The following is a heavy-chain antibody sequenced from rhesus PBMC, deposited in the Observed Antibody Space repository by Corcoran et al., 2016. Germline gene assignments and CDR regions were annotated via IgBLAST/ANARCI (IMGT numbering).Heavy chain of an antibody. D-gene: IGHD5-12*01. J-gene: IGHJ4*01. V-gene: IGHV4-106*01. CDR1: GGSISADYY. CDR2: IYGSGGGT. Sequence: QVQLQESGPGLVKPSETLSLTCGVSGGSISADYYWTWIRQPPGKGLEWIGNIYGSGGGTNDNPSLKNRVTIAIDTAKNQFSLKLSSVTAADTAGYYCARGEYSYSELDYGGQGVLVTVSS. CDR3: ARGEYSYSELDY.